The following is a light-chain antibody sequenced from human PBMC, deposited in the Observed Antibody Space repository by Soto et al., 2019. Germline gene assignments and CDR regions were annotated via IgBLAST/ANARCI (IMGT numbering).Light chain of an antibody. J-gene: IGKJ1*01. V-gene: IGKV3-20*01. CDR2: GAS. CDR1: QSVSSSY. CDR3: QQYGSSPRT. Sequence: EIVLTQSPGPLSLSPGERATLSCRSSQSVSSSYLAWYQQKPGQAPRLLIYGASSRATGIPDRFSGSGSGTDFTLTISSLEPDDVAVYYCQQYGSSPRTFGQGTKVDIK.